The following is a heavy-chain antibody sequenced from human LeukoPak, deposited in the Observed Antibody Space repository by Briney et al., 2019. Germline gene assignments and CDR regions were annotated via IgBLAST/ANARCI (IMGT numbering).Heavy chain of an antibody. Sequence: GGSLRLSCAASGFTFSNYGMHWVRQVPGKGLEWVAVIWYDGSNKYYADSVKGRFTISRDNSKNTLYLQMNSLRAEDTAVYYCARDPIPFNWNYAEPFDYWGQGTLVTVSS. CDR2: IWYDGSNK. CDR3: ARDPIPFNWNYAEPFDY. D-gene: IGHD1-7*01. J-gene: IGHJ4*02. CDR1: GFTFSNYG. V-gene: IGHV3-33*01.